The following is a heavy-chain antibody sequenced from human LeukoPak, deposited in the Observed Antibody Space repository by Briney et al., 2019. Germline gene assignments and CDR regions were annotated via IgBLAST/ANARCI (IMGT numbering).Heavy chain of an antibody. D-gene: IGHD6-19*01. Sequence: GGSLRLSCAASGFTFSSYVMHWVRQAPGKGLEWVAAISNDGSDKYYADSVKGRFTISRDNSKNTLYLQMNSLRAEDTAMYYCGKTIAVADTTDFWGQGTLVTVSS. CDR3: GKTIAVADTTDF. CDR1: GFTFSSYV. CDR2: ISNDGSDK. J-gene: IGHJ4*02. V-gene: IGHV3-30*18.